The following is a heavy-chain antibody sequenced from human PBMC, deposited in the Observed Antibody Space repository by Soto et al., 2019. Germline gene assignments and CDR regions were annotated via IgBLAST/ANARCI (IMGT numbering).Heavy chain of an antibody. J-gene: IGHJ4*02. CDR2: ISYDGSNK. D-gene: IGHD6-19*01. V-gene: IGHV3-30*18. CDR1: GFTFSSYG. CDR3: AKGRIRQGSSGALDY. Sequence: QVQLVESGGGVVQPGRSLRLSCAASGFTFSSYGMHWVRQAPGKGLEWVAVISYDGSNKYYADSVKGRFTISRDNSKNTLYLQMNSLRAEDTAVYYCAKGRIRQGSSGALDYWGQGTLVTVSS.